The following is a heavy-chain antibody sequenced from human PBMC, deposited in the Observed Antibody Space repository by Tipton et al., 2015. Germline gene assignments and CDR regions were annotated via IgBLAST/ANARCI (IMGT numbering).Heavy chain of an antibody. D-gene: IGHD2-2*01. CDR3: VRGGIAVVPDAVPYNWFDP. Sequence: TLSLTCTVSGGSISGTKWWSWVRQTPGKGLEWIGEIYHPGNTNYNPSLKSRVTMSVDKSKNQFSLNLTSVTAADTAFYYCVRGGIAVVPDAVPYNWFDPWGQGILVTVSS. J-gene: IGHJ5*02. CDR2: IYHPGNT. V-gene: IGHV4-4*02. CDR1: GGSISGTKW.